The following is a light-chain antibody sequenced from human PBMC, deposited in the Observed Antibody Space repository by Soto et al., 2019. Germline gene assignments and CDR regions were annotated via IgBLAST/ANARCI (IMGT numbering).Light chain of an antibody. CDR1: LSISNN. CDR3: QQYNEWPLT. J-gene: IGKJ4*01. V-gene: IGKV3-15*01. Sequence: VMTQSPATLSVSPGERATLSCRASLSISNNLAGYQQKPGQAPMLLIYSASTRAPAIPARFSGSASGTEFTLTISSLQSEDFAVYYCQQYNEWPLTFGGGTKVETK. CDR2: SAS.